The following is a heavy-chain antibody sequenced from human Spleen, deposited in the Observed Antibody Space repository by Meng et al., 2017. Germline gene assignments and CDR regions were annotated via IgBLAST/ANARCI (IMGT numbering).Heavy chain of an antibody. D-gene: IGHD3-3*01. J-gene: IGHJ4*02. CDR1: GFTFTRYW. CDR3: ASPWSY. Sequence: EGQLVESGGGFVPPGGSLRLSCAASGFTFTRYWMHWVRQAPGKGLVWISHINTDGSSTTYADSVKGRFTISRDNAKNTLYLQMNSLRAEDTAVYYCASPWSYWGQGALVTVSS. V-gene: IGHV3-74*01. CDR2: INTDGSST.